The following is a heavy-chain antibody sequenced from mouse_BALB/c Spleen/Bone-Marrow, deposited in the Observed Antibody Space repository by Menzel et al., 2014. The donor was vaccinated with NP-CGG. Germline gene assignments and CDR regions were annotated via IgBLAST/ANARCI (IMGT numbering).Heavy chain of an antibody. CDR3: AREGTTVVAYYFDY. J-gene: IGHJ2*01. D-gene: IGHD1-1*01. Sequence: VQLKHSGPELVKPGASVKMSCKASGYTFTDYYMDWVKQSHGESFEWIGRVNPYNGGTSYNQKFKGKATLTVDKSSSTAYMELNSLTSEDSAVYYCAREGTTVVAYYFDYWGQGTTLTVSS. V-gene: IGHV1-19*01. CDR1: GYTFTDYY. CDR2: VNPYNGGT.